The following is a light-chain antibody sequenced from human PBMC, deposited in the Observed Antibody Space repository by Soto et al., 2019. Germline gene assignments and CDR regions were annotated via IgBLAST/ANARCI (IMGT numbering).Light chain of an antibody. J-gene: IGLJ3*02. CDR1: SRDVGAYRY. CDR3: SSYTTTAAWV. CDR2: EVS. Sequence: QSVLPQPASVSGSPGQSITIACTGSSRDVGAYRYVSWFQQHPGRAPKLIIYEVSNRPSGVSDRFSGSKSGNTASLTSSGLKDEDESDYHCSSYTTTAAWVFGRGTKLTVL. V-gene: IGLV2-14*01.